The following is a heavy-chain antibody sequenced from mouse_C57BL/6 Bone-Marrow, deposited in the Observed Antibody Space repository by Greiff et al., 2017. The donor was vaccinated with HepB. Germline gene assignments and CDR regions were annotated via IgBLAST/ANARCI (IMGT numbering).Heavy chain of an antibody. CDR2: ISDGGSYT. CDR1: GFTFSSYA. V-gene: IGHV5-4*03. J-gene: IGHJ1*03. Sequence: EVKLMESGGGLVKPGGSLKLSCAASGFTFSSYAMSWVRQTPEKRLEWVATISDGGSYTYYPDNVKGRFTISRDNAKNNLYLQMSHLKSEDTAMYYGARLLFWYFDVWGTGTTVTVSS. CDR3: ARLLFWYFDV.